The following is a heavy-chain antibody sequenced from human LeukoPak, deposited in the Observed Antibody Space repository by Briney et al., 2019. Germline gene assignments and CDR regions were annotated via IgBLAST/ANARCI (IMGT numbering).Heavy chain of an antibody. CDR2: ISSNGGST. Sequence: GGSLRLSCAASGFTFSGYAMHWVRQAPGKGLEYVSAISSNGGSTYYANSVKGRFTISRDNAKNSLYLQMNSLRAEDTAIYYCVRDQNKWEPLLEYWGQGTLVTVSS. CDR3: VRDQNKWEPLLEY. D-gene: IGHD3-3*01. J-gene: IGHJ4*02. V-gene: IGHV3-64*01. CDR1: GFTFSGYA.